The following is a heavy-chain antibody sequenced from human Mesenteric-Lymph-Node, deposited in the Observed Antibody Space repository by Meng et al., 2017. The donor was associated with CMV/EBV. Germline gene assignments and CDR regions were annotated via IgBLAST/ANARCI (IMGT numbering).Heavy chain of an antibody. CDR2: INHSGGA. CDR1: GGSFSGYY. CDR3: ARDLMYDSGGYYYFDY. Sequence: SETLSLTCAVYGGSFSGYYWTWIRQPPGKGLEWIGDINHSGGANYNPSLKSRVTISVDTSKNQFFLKLSSVTAADTAVYYCARDLMYDSGGYYYFDYWGQGTLVTVSS. D-gene: IGHD3-22*01. V-gene: IGHV4-34*01. J-gene: IGHJ4*02.